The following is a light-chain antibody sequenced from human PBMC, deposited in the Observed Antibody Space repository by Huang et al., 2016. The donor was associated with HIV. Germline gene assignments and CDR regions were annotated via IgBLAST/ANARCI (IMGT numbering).Light chain of an antibody. J-gene: IGKJ5*01. CDR1: QSVSSY. CDR2: DAS. CDR3: QQRSNWHSIT. V-gene: IGKV3-11*01. Sequence: TWAPATLSLSPGERATLSCRASQSVSSYLAWYQQKPGQAPRLLIYDASNRATGIPARFSGSGSGTDFTLTISSLEPEDFAVYYCQQRSNWHSITFGQGTRLEIK.